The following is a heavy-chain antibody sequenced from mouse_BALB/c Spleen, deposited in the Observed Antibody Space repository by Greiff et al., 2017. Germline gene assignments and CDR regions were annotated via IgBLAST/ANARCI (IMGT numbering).Heavy chain of an antibody. CDR2: IRLKSNNYAT. Sequence: EVQVVESGGGLVQPGGSMKLSCVASGFTFSNYWMNWVRQSPEKGLEWVAEIRLKSNNYATHYAESVKGRFTISRDDSKSSVYLQMNNLRAEDTGIYYCTRDNYDYWYFDVWGAGTTVTVSS. J-gene: IGHJ1*01. D-gene: IGHD2-4*01. V-gene: IGHV6-6*02. CDR3: TRDNYDYWYFDV. CDR1: GFTFSNYW.